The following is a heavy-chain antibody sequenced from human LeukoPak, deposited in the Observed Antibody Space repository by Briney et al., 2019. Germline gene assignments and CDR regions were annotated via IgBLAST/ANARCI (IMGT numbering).Heavy chain of an antibody. Sequence: PSETLSLTCAVYGGSFSGYYWSWLRQPPGKGLEWIGEINHSGSTNYNPSLKSRVSISRDTSKNQFSLNLSSVTAADTAVYYCARVGAEANFDYWGQGTLVTVSS. CDR3: ARVGAEANFDY. V-gene: IGHV4-34*01. CDR2: INHSGST. CDR1: GGSFSGYY. D-gene: IGHD4/OR15-4a*01. J-gene: IGHJ4*02.